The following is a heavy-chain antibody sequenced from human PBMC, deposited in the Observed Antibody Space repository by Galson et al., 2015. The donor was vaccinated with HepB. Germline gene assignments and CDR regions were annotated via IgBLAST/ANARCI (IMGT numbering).Heavy chain of an antibody. V-gene: IGHV3-30*18. CDR2: ISYDGNNK. CDR3: AKDEKQLAIPYYYYYMDF. J-gene: IGHJ6*03. D-gene: IGHD3-3*02. Sequence: SLRLSCAASGFTFYSYSMHWVRQAPGKGLEWVAVISYDGNNKYYADSVRGRFTISRDNSKNTLYLQMNSLRGEDTAVYYCAKDEKQLAIPYYYYYMDFWGKGTTVTVSS. CDR1: GFTFYSYS.